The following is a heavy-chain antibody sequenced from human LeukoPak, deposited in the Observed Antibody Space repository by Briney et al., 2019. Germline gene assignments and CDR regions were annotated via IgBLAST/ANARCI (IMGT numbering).Heavy chain of an antibody. Sequence: SETLSLTCTVCGLSISSYHWSWIRQPAGKGLEWIGRIYTCGSTNYNPSLKSRVTMSVDTSKNQFSLKLSSVTAADTAVYYCARGIYYDSSGRVYYYYMDVWGKGTTVTVSS. D-gene: IGHD3-22*01. V-gene: IGHV4-4*07. CDR1: GLSISSYH. CDR3: ARGIYYDSSGRVYYYYMDV. J-gene: IGHJ6*03. CDR2: IYTCGST.